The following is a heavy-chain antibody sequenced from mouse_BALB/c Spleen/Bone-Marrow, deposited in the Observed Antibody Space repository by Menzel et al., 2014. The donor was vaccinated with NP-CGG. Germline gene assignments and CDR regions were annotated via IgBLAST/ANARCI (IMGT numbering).Heavy chain of an antibody. CDR3: ARDENVGIYWYFDV. CDR1: GFTFTDYY. CDR2: IRNKAKGYTT. V-gene: IGHV7-3*02. J-gene: IGHJ1*01. Sequence: EVQVVESGGGLVQPGGSLRLSCETSGFTFTDYYMSWVRQPPGKALEWLGFIRNKAKGYTTDYSASVKGRFTISRDNSQSISYPQMNTLRAEDSATYYCARDENVGIYWYFDVWGAGTTVTVSS.